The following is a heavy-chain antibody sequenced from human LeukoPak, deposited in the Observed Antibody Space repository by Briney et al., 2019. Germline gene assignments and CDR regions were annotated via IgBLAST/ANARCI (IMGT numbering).Heavy chain of an antibody. V-gene: IGHV4-34*01. D-gene: IGHD3-9*01. J-gene: IGHJ4*02. CDR3: ARGRLRYFD. Sequence: LEWIGEINHSGSTNYNPSLKSRVTISVDTSKNQFSLKLSSVTAADTAVYYCARGRLRYFDWGQGTLVTVSS. CDR2: INHSGST.